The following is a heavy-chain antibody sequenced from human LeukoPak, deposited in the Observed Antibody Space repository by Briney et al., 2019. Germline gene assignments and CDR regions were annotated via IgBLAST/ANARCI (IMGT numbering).Heavy chain of an antibody. D-gene: IGHD3-3*01. CDR1: GYTFTSYG. CDR2: ISAYNGNT. Sequence: GASVKVSCKASGYTFTSYGISWVRQAPGQGLEGMGWISAYNGNTNYAQKLQGRVTMTPDTSTSTAYMELRSLRSDDTAVYYCARDSRFLEWLFSKVGGSYYFDYWGQGTLVTVSS. V-gene: IGHV1-18*01. CDR3: ARDSRFLEWLFSKVGGSYYFDY. J-gene: IGHJ4*02.